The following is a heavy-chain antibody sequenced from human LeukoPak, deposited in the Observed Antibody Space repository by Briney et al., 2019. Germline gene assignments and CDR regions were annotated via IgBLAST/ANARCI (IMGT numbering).Heavy chain of an antibody. CDR3: ARARYVNSFYAFDI. CDR1: GGSITSYY. D-gene: IGHD3-9*01. V-gene: IGHV4-59*01. CDR2: IYYSGST. J-gene: IGHJ3*02. Sequence: SETLSLTGTVSGGSITSYYWSWMRQPPGKGLEWMVYIYYSGSTDYNPSLKSRGTISVDTSKNQFSLKLSSVTAADTAMYYCARARYVNSFYAFDIWGQGTLVTVSS.